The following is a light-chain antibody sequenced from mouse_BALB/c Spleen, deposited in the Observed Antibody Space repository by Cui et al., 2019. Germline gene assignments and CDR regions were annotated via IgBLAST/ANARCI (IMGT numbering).Light chain of an antibody. Sequence: QIVLTQSPAIMSASPGEKVTITCSASSSVSYMHWFQQKPGTSPKLWIYSTSNLASGVPARFSGSGSGTSYSLTIGRMEAEDAATYYCQQRSSYSLTFGAGTKLELK. CDR1: SSVSY. J-gene: IGKJ5*01. V-gene: IGKV4-57*01. CDR3: QQRSSYSLT. CDR2: STS.